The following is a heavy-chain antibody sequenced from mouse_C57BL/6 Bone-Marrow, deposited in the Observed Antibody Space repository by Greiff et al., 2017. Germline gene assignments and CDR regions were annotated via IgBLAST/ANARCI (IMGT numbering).Heavy chain of an antibody. Sequence: EVKLVESGGGLVQPGGSLKLSCAASGFTFSDYYMYWVRQTPEKRLEWVAYISNGGGSTYYPDTVKGRFTISSENAKNTLYLQMSRLKSEDTAMYYCARHDGRVYAMDYWGQGTSVTVSS. CDR2: ISNGGGST. J-gene: IGHJ4*01. CDR3: ARHDGRVYAMDY. V-gene: IGHV5-12*01. D-gene: IGHD1-1*01. CDR1: GFTFSDYY.